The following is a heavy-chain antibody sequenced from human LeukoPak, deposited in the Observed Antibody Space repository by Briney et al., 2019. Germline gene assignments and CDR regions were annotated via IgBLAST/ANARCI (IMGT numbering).Heavy chain of an antibody. CDR3: ARGRGYWSKAYYFDY. CDR1: GRSFSAYY. CDR2: INHSGST. Sequence: SETLSLTCAVYGRSFSAYYWNWIRQPPGKGLEWIGEINHSGSTNYNPSLKSRVTISVNTSKIQFSLKLSSVTAADTAVYYCARGRGYWSKAYYFDYWGQGTLVTVSS. V-gene: IGHV4-34*01. J-gene: IGHJ4*02. D-gene: IGHD2-2*01.